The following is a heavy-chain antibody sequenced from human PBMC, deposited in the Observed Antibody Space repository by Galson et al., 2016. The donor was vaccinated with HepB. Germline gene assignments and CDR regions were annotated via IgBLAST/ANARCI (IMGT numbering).Heavy chain of an antibody. J-gene: IGHJ4*02. CDR1: GGSIGPGAYY. Sequence: SETLSLTCSVSGGSIGPGAYYWDWIRQSPGKGLEWIGNLYFGDNTYYNPSLRSRVTISVDASKNEFSLKLTSVTAADTAVYYCARRPYSYFDDSTSLDSWGQGTLVTVSS. D-gene: IGHD3-9*01. CDR2: LYFGDNT. V-gene: IGHV4-39*01. CDR3: ARRPYSYFDDSTSLDS.